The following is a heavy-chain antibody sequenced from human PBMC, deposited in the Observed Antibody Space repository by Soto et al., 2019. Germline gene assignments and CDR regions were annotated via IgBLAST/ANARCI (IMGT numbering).Heavy chain of an antibody. CDR2: ISAYNGNT. V-gene: IGHV1-18*01. CDR1: GYTFTSYG. CDR3: ARPGIAARHNWSDP. Sequence: XSVKVSCKASGYTFTSYGVSWVRQAPGQGLEWMGWISAYNGNTNYAQKLQGRVTMTTDTSTSTAYMELRSLRSDDTAVYYCARPGIAARHNWSDPWGQGTLVTVPQ. D-gene: IGHD6-6*01. J-gene: IGHJ5*02.